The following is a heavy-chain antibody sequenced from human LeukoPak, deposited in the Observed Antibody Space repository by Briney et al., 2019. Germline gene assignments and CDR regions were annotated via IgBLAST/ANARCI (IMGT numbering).Heavy chain of an antibody. D-gene: IGHD2-2*01. CDR1: GFTFSSYG. CDR3: AKDYALYCSSTSCYFFDY. J-gene: IGHJ4*02. V-gene: IGHV3-30*02. Sequence: GGFLRLSCAASGFTFSSYGMHWVRQAPGKGLEWVAFIRCDGSNKYYADSVKGRFTISRDNSKNTLYLQMNSLRAEDTAVYYCAKDYALYCSSTSCYFFDYWGQGTLVTVSS. CDR2: IRCDGSNK.